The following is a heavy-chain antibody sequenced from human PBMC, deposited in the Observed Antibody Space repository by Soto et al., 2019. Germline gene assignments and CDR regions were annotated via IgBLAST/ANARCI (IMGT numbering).Heavy chain of an antibody. V-gene: IGHV3-23*01. Sequence: PGGSLRLSCAASGFTFSSYAMSWVRQAPGEGLEWVSAISGSGGSTYYADSVKARFTISRDNSKNTLYLQMNSLRAEDTAVYYCAKAPRIYSSGWYEYWGQGTLVTVSS. CDR1: GFTFSSYA. D-gene: IGHD6-19*01. CDR2: ISGSGGST. J-gene: IGHJ4*02. CDR3: AKAPRIYSSGWYEY.